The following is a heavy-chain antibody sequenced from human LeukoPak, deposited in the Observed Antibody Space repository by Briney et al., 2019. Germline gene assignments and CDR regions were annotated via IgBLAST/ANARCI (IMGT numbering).Heavy chain of an antibody. CDR2: INPNSGGT. J-gene: IGHJ4*02. D-gene: IGHD2-21*01. V-gene: IGHV1-2*02. CDR1: GYTFTGYY. Sequence: ASVKVSCKASGYTFTGYYMHWVRQAPGQGLEWMGWINPNSGGTNYAQKFQGRVTMTRDTSISTAYMELSRLRSGDTAVYYCARARGPTVFLTDYWGQGTLVTVSS. CDR3: ARARGPTVFLTDY.